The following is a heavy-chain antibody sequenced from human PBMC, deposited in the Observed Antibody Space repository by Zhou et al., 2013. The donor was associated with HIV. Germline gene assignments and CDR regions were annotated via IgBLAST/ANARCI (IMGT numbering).Heavy chain of an antibody. CDR1: GGTFSSYA. V-gene: IGHV1-69*05. Sequence: QVQLVQSGAEVKKPGSSVKVSCKASGGTFSSYAISWVRQAPGQGLEWMGGIIPIFGTANYAQKFQGRVTITTDESTSTAYMELSSLRSEDTAVYYCARAAWVPMTTGHYYMDVWGKGTTVTVSS. CDR2: IIPIFGTA. J-gene: IGHJ6*03. D-gene: IGHD4-17*01. CDR3: ARAAWVPMTTGHYYMDV.